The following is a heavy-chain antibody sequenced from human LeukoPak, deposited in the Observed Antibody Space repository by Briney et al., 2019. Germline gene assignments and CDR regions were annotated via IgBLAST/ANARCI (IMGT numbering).Heavy chain of an antibody. D-gene: IGHD2/OR15-2a*01. Sequence: SETLSLTCAVYGGSFSGYYWSWIRQPPGKGLEWIGEINHSGSTNYNPSLKSRVTISVDTSKNQFSLKLSSVTAADTAVYYCARHPTDSTLSLDYWGQGTLVTVSS. J-gene: IGHJ4*02. CDR2: INHSGST. CDR3: ARHPTDSTLSLDY. CDR1: GGSFSGYY. V-gene: IGHV4-34*01.